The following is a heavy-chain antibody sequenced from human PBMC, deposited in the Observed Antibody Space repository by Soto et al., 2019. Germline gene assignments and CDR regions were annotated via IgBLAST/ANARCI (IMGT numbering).Heavy chain of an antibody. CDR3: ARHRDYYDSSGYFQTYWYFDL. Sequence: ETLSLTCTVSGGSISNSSSYWGWIRQPPGKGLEWIGTMYHSGSTYYNPSLKSRVTISVDTSKNQFSLKLSSVAAADTAVYYCARHRDYYDSSGYFQTYWYFDLWGRGTLVTVSS. D-gene: IGHD3-22*01. J-gene: IGHJ2*01. CDR1: GGSISNSSSY. V-gene: IGHV4-39*01. CDR2: MYHSGST.